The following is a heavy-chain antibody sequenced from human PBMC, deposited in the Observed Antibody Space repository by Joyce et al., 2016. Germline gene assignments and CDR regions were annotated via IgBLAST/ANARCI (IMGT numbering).Heavy chain of an antibody. CDR2: ISGSGTST. V-gene: IGHV3-23*01. J-gene: IGHJ3*02. Sequence: EVQLLESGGGLVQPGGSLRLSCAASGFTFSSYAMSWVRQDPGKGLEWVSAISGSGTSTDYADSGKGRFTISRDNSKNTLYLQMNSLRAEDTAVYYCAKALSPYYDYIWGSYLDAFDIWGQGTMVTVSS. D-gene: IGHD3-16*02. CDR1: GFTFSSYA. CDR3: AKALSPYYDYIWGSYLDAFDI.